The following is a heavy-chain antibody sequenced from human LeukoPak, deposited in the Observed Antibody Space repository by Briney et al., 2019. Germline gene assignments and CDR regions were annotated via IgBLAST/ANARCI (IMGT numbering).Heavy chain of an antibody. Sequence: SETLSLTCTVSGYSISSGYYWGWIRQPPGKGLGWIGSIYHSGSTYYNPSLKSRVTISVDTSKNQFSLKLSSVTAADTAVYNCARANYDSSGYYFDWGQGTLVTVSS. CDR2: IYHSGST. D-gene: IGHD3-22*01. CDR3: ARANYDSSGYYFD. CDR1: GYSISSGYY. V-gene: IGHV4-38-2*02. J-gene: IGHJ4*02.